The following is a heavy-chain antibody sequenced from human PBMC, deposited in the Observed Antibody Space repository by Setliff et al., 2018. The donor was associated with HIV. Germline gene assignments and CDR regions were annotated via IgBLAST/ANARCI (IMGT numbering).Heavy chain of an antibody. Sequence: PGGSLRLSCAASGFTFSNAWMSWVRQAQGKGLEWVGRIKSKTDGGTTDYAAPVKGRFTISRDDSKSIAYLQMNSLKTEDTAVYYCAQHPGYFDYWSQGTLVTASS. CDR1: GFTFSNAW. CDR3: AQHPGYFDY. V-gene: IGHV3-15*01. D-gene: IGHD6-13*01. CDR2: IKSKTDGGTT. J-gene: IGHJ4*02.